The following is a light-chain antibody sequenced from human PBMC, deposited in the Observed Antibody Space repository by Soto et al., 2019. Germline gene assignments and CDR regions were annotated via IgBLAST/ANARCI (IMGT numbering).Light chain of an antibody. J-gene: IGKJ2*01. CDR3: MQATQFPYT. V-gene: IGKV2-24*01. CDR2: EIS. Sequence: DIVMTQTPLSSPVTLGQPASISCRSSQGLVHSDGNTYLSWLQQRPGQPPRLLIYEISNRFSGVRDRLSGSGAETYFTRKISRVEAEDVGIYYCMQATQFPYTFGQGTKLEIK. CDR1: QGLVHSDGNTY.